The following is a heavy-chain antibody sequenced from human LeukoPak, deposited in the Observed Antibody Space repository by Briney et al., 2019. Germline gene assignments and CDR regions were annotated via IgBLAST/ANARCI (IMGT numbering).Heavy chain of an antibody. D-gene: IGHD3-10*01. J-gene: IGHJ4*02. Sequence: GGSLRLSCTASGFTFSTYWINWVRQSPGKGLVWVALINGDGSTTTHADSVKGRFTISRDNAKNTAYLQMNSLRDEDTAVYFCARDYAGSPDYWGRGTLVTVSA. CDR3: ARDYAGSPDY. V-gene: IGHV3-74*03. CDR2: INGDGSTT. CDR1: GFTFSTYW.